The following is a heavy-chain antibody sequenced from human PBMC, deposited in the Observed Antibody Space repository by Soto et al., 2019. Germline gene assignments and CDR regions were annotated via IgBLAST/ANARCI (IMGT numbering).Heavy chain of an antibody. Sequence: EVQLLESGGGLVQPGGSLRLSCAASGFTFSSYAMNCVRQAPGKWLEWVSVISGSGGSTYYADSVKGRFTISRDNSKNTLYLQMSSLRAEDTAVYYCARRSSGWYFDYWGQGTLVTVSS. J-gene: IGHJ4*02. CDR1: GFTFSSYA. V-gene: IGHV3-23*01. CDR2: ISGSGGST. CDR3: ARRSSGWYFDY. D-gene: IGHD6-19*01.